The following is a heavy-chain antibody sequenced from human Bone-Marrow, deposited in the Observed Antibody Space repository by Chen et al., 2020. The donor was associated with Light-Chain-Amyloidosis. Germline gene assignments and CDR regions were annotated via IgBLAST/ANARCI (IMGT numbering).Heavy chain of an antibody. CDR2: ISYDGSNK. CDR1: GFTFSSYA. Sequence: VQLVGSGGGVVQPGRSLSLPCAASGFTFSSYAMHWVRQAPGKGLEWVAVISYDGSNKYYADSVKGRFTISRDNSKNTLYLQMNSLRAEDTAVYYCARVSIWGQGTMVTVSS. J-gene: IGHJ3*02. V-gene: IGHV3-30-3*01. CDR3: ARVSI.